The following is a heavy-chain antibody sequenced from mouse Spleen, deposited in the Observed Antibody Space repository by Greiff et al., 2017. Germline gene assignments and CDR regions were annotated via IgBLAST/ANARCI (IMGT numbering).Heavy chain of an antibody. CDR1: GYSITSAYY. J-gene: IGHJ4*01. CDR3: ARGANYYAMDY. V-gene: IGHV3-6*01. Sequence: EVQVVESGPGLVKPSQSLSLTCSVTGYSITSAYYWNWIRHFPGNRLEWMGYISYDGSNKYNPPLKNRISITRGTSKNQFFLKLNSVTTEDTATYYCARGANYYAMDYWGQGTSVTVSS. CDR2: ISYDGSN.